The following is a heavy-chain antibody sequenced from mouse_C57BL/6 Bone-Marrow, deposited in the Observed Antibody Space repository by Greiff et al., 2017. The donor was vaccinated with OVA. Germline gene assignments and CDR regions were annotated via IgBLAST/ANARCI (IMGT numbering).Heavy chain of an antibody. CDR2: IRLKSDNYAT. Sequence: EVKLVESGGGLVQPGGSMKLSCVASGFTFSNYWMNWVRQSPEKGLEWVAQIRLKSDNYATHYAESVKGRFTISRDDSKSSVYLQMNNLRAEDTGMYYCAEAIRYYGSRGFAYWGQGTLVTVSA. D-gene: IGHD1-1*01. J-gene: IGHJ3*01. CDR3: AEAIRYYGSRGFAY. CDR1: GFTFSNYW. V-gene: IGHV6-3*01.